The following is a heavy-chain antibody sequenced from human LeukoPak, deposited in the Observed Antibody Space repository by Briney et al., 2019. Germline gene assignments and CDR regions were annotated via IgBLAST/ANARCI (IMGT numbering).Heavy chain of an antibody. CDR1: GFTFTGYY. V-gene: IGHV1-2*02. CDR2: INPNGGGT. D-gene: IGHD3-10*01. J-gene: IGHJ4*02. CDR3: ARVIGSGELSLGY. Sequence: ASVKVSCKASGFTFTGYYMHWVRQAPGQGLEWMGWINPNGGGTNYAQKFQGRVTMTRDTSISTAYMELSSLTSDDTAVYYCARVIGSGELSLGYWGQGTLVTVSS.